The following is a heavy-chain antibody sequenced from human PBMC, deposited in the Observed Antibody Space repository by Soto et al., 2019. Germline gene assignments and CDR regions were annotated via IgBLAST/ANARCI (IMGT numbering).Heavy chain of an antibody. J-gene: IGHJ4*02. CDR1: GYTFTGYY. CDR2: INPNSGGT. CDR3: AREDYDYVWGSYRSPFKFDY. Sequence: ASVKVSCKASGYTFTGYYMHWVRQAPGQGLEWMGWINPNSGGTNYAQKFQGWVTMTRDTSISTAYMELSRLRSDDTAVYYCAREDYDYVWGSYRSPFKFDYWGQGTLVTV. D-gene: IGHD3-16*02. V-gene: IGHV1-2*04.